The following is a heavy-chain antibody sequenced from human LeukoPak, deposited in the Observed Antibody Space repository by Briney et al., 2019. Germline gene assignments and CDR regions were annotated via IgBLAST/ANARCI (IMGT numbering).Heavy chain of an antibody. J-gene: IGHJ4*02. D-gene: IGHD2/OR15-2a*01. V-gene: IGHV6-1*01. CDR1: GDSVSSASAG. Sequence: SQTLSLTCDISGDSVSSASAGWNWIRQSPSRGLEWLGRIYYRSQWYNDDAVSVKSRITINPDTAKNQFSLKLSSVTAADTAVYYCARDRGLIEGGFDYWGQGTLVTVSS. CDR3: ARDRGLIEGGFDY. CDR2: IYYRSQWYN.